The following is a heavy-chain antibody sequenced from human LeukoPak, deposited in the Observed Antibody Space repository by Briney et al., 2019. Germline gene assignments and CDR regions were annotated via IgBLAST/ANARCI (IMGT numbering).Heavy chain of an antibody. CDR2: INHSGST. CDR1: GGSFSGYY. Sequence: PSETLSLTCAVYGGSFSGYYWSWIRQPPGKGLEWIGEINHSGSTNYNPSLKSRVTISVDTSKNQFSLKLSSVTAADTAVYHCARGGGFWSGYGYWGQGTLVTVSS. D-gene: IGHD3-3*01. CDR3: ARGGGFWSGYGY. V-gene: IGHV4-34*01. J-gene: IGHJ4*02.